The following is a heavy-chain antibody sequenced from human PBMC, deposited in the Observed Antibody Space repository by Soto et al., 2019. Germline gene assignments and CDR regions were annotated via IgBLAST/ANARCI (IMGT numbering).Heavy chain of an antibody. Sequence: PGESLKISCKGSGYSFTSYWISWVRQMPGKGLEWMGRIDPSDSYTNYSPSFRGHVTISADKSITTAYLQWSSLKASDTAMYYCARRQLDILTGWGAFDIWGHGTMVTVSS. D-gene: IGHD3-9*01. CDR2: IDPSDSYT. J-gene: IGHJ3*02. CDR1: GYSFTSYW. CDR3: ARRQLDILTGWGAFDI. V-gene: IGHV5-10-1*01.